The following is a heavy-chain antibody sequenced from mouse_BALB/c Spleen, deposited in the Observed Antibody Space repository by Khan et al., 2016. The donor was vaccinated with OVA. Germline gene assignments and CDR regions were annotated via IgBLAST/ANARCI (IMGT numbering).Heavy chain of an antibody. J-gene: IGHJ2*01. Sequence: QVQLQQSGPELVRPGVSVKISCKGSGYTFTDYAMHWVKQSHAKSLEWIGLISTYSGNTNYNQKFKGKATMTVDKSSSTAYMELARLTSEDSAMYSCARPAYDNDYDYWCQGTTLTVSS. CDR2: ISTYSGNT. CDR1: GYTFTDYA. V-gene: IGHV1S137*01. D-gene: IGHD2-13*01. CDR3: ARPAYDNDYDY.